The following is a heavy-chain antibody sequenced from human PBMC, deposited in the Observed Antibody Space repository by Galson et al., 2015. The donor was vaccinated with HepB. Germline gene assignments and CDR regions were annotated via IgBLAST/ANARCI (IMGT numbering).Heavy chain of an antibody. D-gene: IGHD3-10*01. CDR2: INTDGGSI. V-gene: IGHV3-74*01. CDR1: GFTFSNYW. Sequence: SLRLSCAASGFTFSNYWMHWVRQAPGKGLVWVSRINTDGGSINYADSAKGRFTVSRDNAENTLHLQMSSLRTEDTAVYYCGRGYHGSGSPPGFEYWGQGTLVTVSS. J-gene: IGHJ4*02. CDR3: GRGYHGSGSPPGFEY.